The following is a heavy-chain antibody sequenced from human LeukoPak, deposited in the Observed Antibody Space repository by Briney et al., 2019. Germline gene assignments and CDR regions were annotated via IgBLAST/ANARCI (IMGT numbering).Heavy chain of an antibody. J-gene: IGHJ4*02. CDR2: ISWNGGST. CDR3: AKAQNWAFDY. V-gene: IGHV3-43D*04. Sequence: GGSLRLSCAASGFTFSTYWMHWVRQAPGKGLEWVSLISWNGGSTYYADSVKGRFTISKDNSKNCLYLQMNGLRPEDTALYYCAKAQNWAFDYWGQGTLVTVSS. D-gene: IGHD7-27*01. CDR1: GFTFSTYW.